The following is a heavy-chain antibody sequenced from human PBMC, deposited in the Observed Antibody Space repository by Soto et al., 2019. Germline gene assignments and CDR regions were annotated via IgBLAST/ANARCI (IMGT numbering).Heavy chain of an antibody. CDR3: AREVDTAMGHWYFDL. J-gene: IGHJ2*01. V-gene: IGHV1-69*08. D-gene: IGHD5-18*01. Sequence: QVQLVQSGAEVKKPGSSVKVSCKASGDTFSSYTITWVRQAPGQGLEWMGRIITIFDIANYAQKIQDRLTITADKSTSTAYMELSSLKSEDTAVYYCAREVDTAMGHWYFDLWGRGTLVTVSS. CDR2: IITIFDIA. CDR1: GDTFSSYT.